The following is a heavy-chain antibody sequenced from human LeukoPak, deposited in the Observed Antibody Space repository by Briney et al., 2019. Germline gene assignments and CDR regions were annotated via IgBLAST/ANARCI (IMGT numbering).Heavy chain of an antibody. CDR1: GYSFTDYW. CDR2: IYPGDSDT. D-gene: IGHD3-22*01. Sequence: GESLKISCKGSGYSFTDYWIGWVRQMPGKGLEWMGIIYPGDSDTRYSPSFQGQVTISADKSISTAYLQWSSLKASDTAMYYCARQKINYYDTSGLYYFDYWGQGTLVTVSS. CDR3: ARQKINYYDTSGLYYFDY. J-gene: IGHJ4*02. V-gene: IGHV5-51*01.